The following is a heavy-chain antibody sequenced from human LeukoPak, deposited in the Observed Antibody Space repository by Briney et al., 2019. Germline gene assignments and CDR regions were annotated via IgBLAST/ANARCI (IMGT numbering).Heavy chain of an antibody. J-gene: IGHJ4*02. Sequence: PSETLSLTCTVSGHSITNYYWSWIRQPAGKGLEWIGRIYSSGNTNYNPSLQSRVTMSVDASKNQFSLKLSSVTAADTAVYYCARDKQYVGYYFDYWGQGTLVTVSS. D-gene: IGHD2/OR15-2a*01. CDR1: GHSITNYY. V-gene: IGHV4-4*07. CDR2: IYSSGNT. CDR3: ARDKQYVGYYFDY.